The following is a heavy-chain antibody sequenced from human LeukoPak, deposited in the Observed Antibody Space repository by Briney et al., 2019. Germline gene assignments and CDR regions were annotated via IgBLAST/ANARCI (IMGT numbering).Heavy chain of an antibody. D-gene: IGHD3-3*01. V-gene: IGHV4-61*02. CDR1: GGSISSGNYY. J-gene: IGHJ6*03. CDR2: MYTSGST. Sequence: SETLSLTCTVSGGSISSGNYYWSWIRQPAGKALEWIGRMYTSGSTNYNPSLKSRVTISLDTSKNQFSLKLSSVTAADTAVYYCAGGLTTRGHYYYYMDVWGKGTTVTISS. CDR3: AGGLTTRGHYYYYMDV.